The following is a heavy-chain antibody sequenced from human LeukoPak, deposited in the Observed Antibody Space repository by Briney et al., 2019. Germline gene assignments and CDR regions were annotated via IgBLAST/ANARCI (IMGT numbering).Heavy chain of an antibody. V-gene: IGHV3-48*01. CDR3: ARDSRRGHIVARFDY. Sequence: GGSLRLSCAASGFTFSSYGMNWVRQAPGKGLEWVSYISSSSSTIYYADSVKGRFTISRDNAKNSLYLQMNSLRAEDTAVYYCARDSRRGHIVARFDYWGQGTLVTVSS. CDR1: GFTFSSYG. J-gene: IGHJ4*02. D-gene: IGHD2-21*01. CDR2: ISSSSSTI.